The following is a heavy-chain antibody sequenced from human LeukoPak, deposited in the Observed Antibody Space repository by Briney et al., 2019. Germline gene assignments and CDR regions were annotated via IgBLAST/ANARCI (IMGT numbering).Heavy chain of an antibody. CDR3: ARGLHYNILTGGMDV. J-gene: IGHJ6*02. CDR1: GGSFSGYY. Sequence: PSETLSLTCAVFGGSFSGYYWSWIRQSPEKGLEWIGEMSHTGATNYNPSLKSRVTVSVDTSKKQFSLNLRSATAADTAVYYCARGLHYNILTGGMDVWGQGTTVIVSS. V-gene: IGHV4-34*01. CDR2: MSHTGAT. D-gene: IGHD3-9*01.